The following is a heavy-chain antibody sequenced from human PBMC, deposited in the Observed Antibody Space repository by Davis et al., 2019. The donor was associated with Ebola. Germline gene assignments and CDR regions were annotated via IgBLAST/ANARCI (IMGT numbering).Heavy chain of an antibody. Sequence: ESLKISCAASGFTFSSYWMSWVRQAPGKGLEWIGEINHSGSTNYNPSLKSRVTISVDTSKNQFSLKLSSVTAADTAVYYCARVVGATTSWFDPWGQGTLVTVSS. CDR3: ARVVGATTSWFDP. CDR2: INHSGST. CDR1: GFTFSSYW. J-gene: IGHJ5*02. V-gene: IGHV4-34*01. D-gene: IGHD1-26*01.